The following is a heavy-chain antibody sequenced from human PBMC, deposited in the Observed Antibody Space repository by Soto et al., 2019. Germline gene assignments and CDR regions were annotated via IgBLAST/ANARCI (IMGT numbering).Heavy chain of an antibody. CDR3: ARGHSSGYYYYFDY. D-gene: IGHD3-22*01. V-gene: IGHV3-48*03. Sequence: GGSLRLSCAASGFTSSSYEMNWVRQAPGKGLEWVSYISSSGSTIYYADSVKGRFTISRDNAKNSLYLQMNSLRAEDTAVYYCARGHSSGYYYYFDYWGQGTLVTVSS. CDR1: GFTSSSYE. CDR2: ISSSGSTI. J-gene: IGHJ4*02.